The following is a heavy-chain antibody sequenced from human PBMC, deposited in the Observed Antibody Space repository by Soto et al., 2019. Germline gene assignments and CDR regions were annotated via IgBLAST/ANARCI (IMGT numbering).Heavy chain of an antibody. J-gene: IGHJ5*02. D-gene: IGHD1-26*01. CDR2: IYWDDDK. Sequence: GLDLEWLALIYWDDDKRYSPSLKSRLTITKDTSKNQVVLTMTNMDPVDTATYYCAHSFGIDLTLGWFDPWGQGTLVTVSS. V-gene: IGHV2-5*02. CDR3: AHSFGIDLTLGWFDP.